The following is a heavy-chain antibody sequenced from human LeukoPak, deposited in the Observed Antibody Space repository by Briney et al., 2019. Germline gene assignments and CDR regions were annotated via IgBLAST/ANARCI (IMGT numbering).Heavy chain of an antibody. CDR2: INHSGST. Sequence: SEALSLTCAVYGGSFSGYYWSWIRQPPGKGLEWIGEINHSGSTNYNPSLKSRVTISVDTSKNQFSLKLSSVTAADTAVYYCARRVRGDSPWGQGTLVTVSS. V-gene: IGHV4-34*01. J-gene: IGHJ5*02. CDR1: GGSFSGYY. CDR3: ARRVRGDSP. D-gene: IGHD2-21*01.